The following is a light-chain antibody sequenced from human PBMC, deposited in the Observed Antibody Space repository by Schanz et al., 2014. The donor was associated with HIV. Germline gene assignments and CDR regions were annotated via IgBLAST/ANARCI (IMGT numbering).Light chain of an antibody. CDR3: QQYGNSPRT. CDR2: GAS. CDR1: QSVSSNF. Sequence: EIVLTQSPGTLSLSLGERATLSCRASQSVSSNFLAWYQQKPNQAPRLLMYGASNRATGIPDRFSGSESGTDFTLTISRVEPEDFAVYYCQQYGNSPRTFGQGTKVEI. V-gene: IGKV3-20*01. J-gene: IGKJ1*01.